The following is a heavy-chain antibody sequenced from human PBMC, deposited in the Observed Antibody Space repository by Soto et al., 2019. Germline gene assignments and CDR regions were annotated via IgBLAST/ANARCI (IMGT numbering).Heavy chain of an antibody. CDR2: IIPILAIA. D-gene: IGHD6-13*01. Sequence: SVKVSCKASGDTFNSYAISWVRRAPGQGLEWMGGIIPILAIANYAQKFQGRLTITADESTSTAYMELSSLRSEDTAVYYCARPYSSSWPPYYFYGMDVWGQGTTVTVSS. J-gene: IGHJ6*02. CDR3: ARPYSSSWPPYYFYGMDV. CDR1: GDTFNSYA. V-gene: IGHV1-69*10.